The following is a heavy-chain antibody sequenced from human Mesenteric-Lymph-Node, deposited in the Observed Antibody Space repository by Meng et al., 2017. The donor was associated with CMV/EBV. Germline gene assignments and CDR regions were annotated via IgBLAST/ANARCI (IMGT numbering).Heavy chain of an antibody. V-gene: IGHV3-48*03. CDR2: ISGGGSTI. J-gene: IGHJ4*02. D-gene: IGHD2-2*01. CDR3: AKDLLIVVGFFDY. Sequence: LSLTCVASGFTFSTFEMNWVRQAPGRGLEWVSYISGGGSTIYYADSVKGRFTISRDNAKNTLYPQMNSLRAEDTAVYYCAKDLLIVVGFFDYWGQGTLVTVSS. CDR1: GFTFSTFE.